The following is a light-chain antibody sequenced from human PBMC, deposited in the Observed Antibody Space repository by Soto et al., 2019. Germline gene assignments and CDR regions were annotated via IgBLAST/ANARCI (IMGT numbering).Light chain of an antibody. V-gene: IGKV3-15*01. Sequence: EIGMTQSPATLSVSPGERATLSCRASQSVSSHLVWYQQKPGQAPGLLIFGASTRATGIPGRFSGSGSGTEFTLAISSLQSEDFAVYYCQQYHNWPYTFGQGTKLEIK. CDR1: QSVSSH. CDR2: GAS. CDR3: QQYHNWPYT. J-gene: IGKJ2*01.